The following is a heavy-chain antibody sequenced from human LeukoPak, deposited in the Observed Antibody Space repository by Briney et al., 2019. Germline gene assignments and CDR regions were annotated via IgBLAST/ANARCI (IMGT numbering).Heavy chain of an antibody. CDR1: GYSFSSYW. D-gene: IGHD5-18*01. CDR3: ARQDTAMVDAFDI. CDR2: IYPGNSDT. J-gene: IGHJ3*02. Sequence: GESLKISCKVSGYSFSSYWIGWVRQMPGKGLEWVGIIYPGNSDTRYSPSFQGQVTISADRSISTAYLQWSSLKASDTAMYYCARQDTAMVDAFDIWGQGTMVTVSS. V-gene: IGHV5-51*01.